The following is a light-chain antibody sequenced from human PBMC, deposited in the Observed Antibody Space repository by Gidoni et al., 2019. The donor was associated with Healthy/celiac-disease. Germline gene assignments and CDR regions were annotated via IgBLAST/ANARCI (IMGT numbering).Light chain of an antibody. CDR2: DAS. Sequence: DIQMTQSPSSLSASVGDRVTITCQASQDISNYLNWYQQKTGKAPKLLIYDASNLETGVPSRFSGSGAGTDFTFTISSLQPEDSATYYCQQYDNLVRLTFGGGTKVEIK. V-gene: IGKV1-33*01. CDR1: QDISNY. J-gene: IGKJ4*01. CDR3: QQYDNLVRLT.